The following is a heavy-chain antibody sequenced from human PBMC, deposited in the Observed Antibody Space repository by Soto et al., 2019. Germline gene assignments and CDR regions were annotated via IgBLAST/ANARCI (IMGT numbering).Heavy chain of an antibody. CDR1: GGSISSYY. V-gene: IGHV4-59*08. D-gene: IGHD3-10*01. CDR3: AGQGFGPLHGLVDV. Sequence: QVQLQESGPGLVKPSETLSLSCTVSGGSISSYYWSWFRQSPGKRMEWIGYVHHSWGSSYNPSLQSRVAISLDTSKSQFSLTVPSVTATATAVYYCAGQGFGPLHGLVDVWGQGTTVTVSS. J-gene: IGHJ6*02. CDR2: VHHSWGS.